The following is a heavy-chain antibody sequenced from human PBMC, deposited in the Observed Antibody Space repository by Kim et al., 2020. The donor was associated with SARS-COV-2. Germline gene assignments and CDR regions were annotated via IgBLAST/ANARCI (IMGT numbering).Heavy chain of an antibody. V-gene: IGHV3-21*01. CDR1: GFTFSSYS. CDR2: ISSSSSYI. J-gene: IGHJ5*02. D-gene: IGHD2-2*01. Sequence: GGSLRLSCAASGFTFSSYSMNWVRQAPGKGLEWGSSISSSSSYIYYADSVKGRFTISRDNAKNSLYLQMNSLRAEDTAVYYCARDLGNYCSSTSCPWSSSPGGWFDPWVQGTLVTVSS. CDR3: ARDLGNYCSSTSCPWSSSPGGWFDP.